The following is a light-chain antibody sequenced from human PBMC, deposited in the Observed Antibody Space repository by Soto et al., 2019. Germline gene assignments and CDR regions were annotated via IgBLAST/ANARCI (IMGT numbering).Light chain of an antibody. CDR1: QTISTS. CDR3: QQYKTYST. CDR2: KAS. Sequence: DIQMTQSPSTLSASVGGRVTIACRATQTISTSLAWYQQIPGRAPKLLIYKASILDTGVPSRFSGSGSGTEFALTISSLQPDDFATYYCQQYKTYSTFGQGTKVDIK. V-gene: IGKV1-5*03. J-gene: IGKJ1*01.